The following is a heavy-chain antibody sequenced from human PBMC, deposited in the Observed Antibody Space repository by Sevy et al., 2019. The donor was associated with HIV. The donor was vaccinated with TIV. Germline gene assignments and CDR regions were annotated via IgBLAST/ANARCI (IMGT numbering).Heavy chain of an antibody. V-gene: IGHV1-24*01. J-gene: IGHJ4*02. D-gene: IGHD3-22*01. CDR3: ATTKDYYENSGCPFDY. Sequence: ASVKVSCKVSGYTLTKLSMHWVRQAPGKGLEWMGSFDPEDGETLYAQKLQGRVIMTEDTSTDTAYMEVNSLRSEDTAVYYCATTKDYYENSGCPFDYWGQGTLVPVSS. CDR2: FDPEDGET. CDR1: GYTLTKLS.